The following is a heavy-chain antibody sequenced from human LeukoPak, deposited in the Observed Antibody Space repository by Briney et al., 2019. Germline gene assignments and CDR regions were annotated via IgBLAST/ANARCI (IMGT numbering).Heavy chain of an antibody. J-gene: IGHJ5*02. V-gene: IGHV3-23*01. Sequence: PGGSLRLSCAAYGFTFSSYAMSWVRQAPGKGLEWVSAISGSGGSTYYADSVKGRFTISRDNSKNTLYLQMNSLRAEDTAVYYCAKGYCSSTSCATGAWGQGTLVTVSS. D-gene: IGHD2-2*01. CDR2: ISGSGGST. CDR3: AKGYCSSTSCATGA. CDR1: GFTFSSYA.